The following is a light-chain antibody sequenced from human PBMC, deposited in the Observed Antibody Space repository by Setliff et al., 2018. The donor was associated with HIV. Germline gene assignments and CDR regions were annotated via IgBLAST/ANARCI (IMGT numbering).Light chain of an antibody. CDR2: DNT. J-gene: IGLJ1*01. CDR3: QSYDKSLTGSAV. V-gene: IGLV1-40*01. Sequence: QSVLTRPPSVSGAPGQRVTMSCTGSSSNIGAGFDVHWYQHLPGKAPKLLIYDNTNRPSGVPDRFSGSKSGTSASLAITGLQAEDEADYYCQSYDKSLTGSAVFGTGTKVTVL. CDR1: SSNIGAGFD.